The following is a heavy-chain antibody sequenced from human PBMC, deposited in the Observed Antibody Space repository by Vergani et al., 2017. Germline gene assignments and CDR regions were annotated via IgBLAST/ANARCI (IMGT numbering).Heavy chain of an antibody. CDR2: IIPIFGTA. Sequence: QVQLVQSGAEVKKPGSSVKVSCKASGGTFSSYAISWVRQAPGQGLEWMGGIIPIFGTANYAQKFQGRVTITADESTSTAYRELSSLRSEDTAVYYCARGPATVTTRQIYNWFDPWGQGTLVTVSS. CDR1: GGTFSSYA. V-gene: IGHV1-69*01. CDR3: ARGPATVTTRQIYNWFDP. J-gene: IGHJ5*02. D-gene: IGHD4-17*01.